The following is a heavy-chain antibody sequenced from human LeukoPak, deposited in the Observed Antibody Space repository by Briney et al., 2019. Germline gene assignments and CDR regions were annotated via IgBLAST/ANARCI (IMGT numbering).Heavy chain of an antibody. V-gene: IGHV4-30-2*01. J-gene: IGHJ5*02. D-gene: IGHD3/OR15-3a*01. CDR2: IYHSGST. Sequence: SETLSLTCTVSGGSISSGGYYWSWIRQPPGKGLEWIGYIYHSGSTYYNPSLKSRVTISVDRSKNQFSLQLNSVTPEDTAVYYCARDQEVWTANWFDPWGQGTLVTVSS. CDR3: ARDQEVWTANWFDP. CDR1: GGSISSGGYY.